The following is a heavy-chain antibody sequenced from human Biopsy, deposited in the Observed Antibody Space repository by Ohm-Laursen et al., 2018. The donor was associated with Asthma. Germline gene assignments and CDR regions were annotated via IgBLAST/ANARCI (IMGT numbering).Heavy chain of an antibody. Sequence: LSLTCTVSGGSVSTSSYYWSWIRQHPGKGLEWIGYIYYSGSTYYNPSLKSRVTISVDTSKNQFSLKLSSVTAADTAVYYCARERVTAMVTYFDYWGQGTLVTVSS. V-gene: IGHV4-31*03. CDR3: ARERVTAMVTYFDY. CDR2: IYYSGST. J-gene: IGHJ4*02. CDR1: GGSVSTSSYY. D-gene: IGHD5-18*01.